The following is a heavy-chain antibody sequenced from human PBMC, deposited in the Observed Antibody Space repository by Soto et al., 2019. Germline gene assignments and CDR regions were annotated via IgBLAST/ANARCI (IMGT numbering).Heavy chain of an antibody. CDR1: GFNFRTTA. CDR3: AADPYYYDSSDYYSFDQ. D-gene: IGHD3-22*01. J-gene: IGHJ4*02. Sequence: ASVKVSCKASGFNFRTTAVQWVRQARGQRLEWIGWIVVGSGNTNYAQKFQERVTITRDMSTSTAYMDVSSLRSEDTAVYYCAADPYYYDSSDYYSFDQWYQGTLLTVSS. CDR2: IVVGSGNT. V-gene: IGHV1-58*01.